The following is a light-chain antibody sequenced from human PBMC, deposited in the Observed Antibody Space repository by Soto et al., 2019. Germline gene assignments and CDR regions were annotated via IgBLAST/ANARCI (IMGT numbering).Light chain of an antibody. CDR1: QSIRSY. CDR2: AAS. J-gene: IGKJ1*01. Sequence: DIQMTPSPSSLSASVGDSVTITCRPSQSIRSYLNWYQQKPGKAPKLLIYAASSLQSGVPSRFSGSGSGTDFTLTISSLQPEDFATYYCQQGYSTRRTFGQGTKVDIK. CDR3: QQGYSTRRT. V-gene: IGKV1-39*01.